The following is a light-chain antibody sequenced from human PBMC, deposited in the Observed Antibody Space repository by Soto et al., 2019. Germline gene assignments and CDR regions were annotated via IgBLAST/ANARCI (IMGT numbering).Light chain of an antibody. CDR2: GAS. J-gene: IGKJ2*01. CDR3: QQYDSSYS. Sequence: EIVLTQSPGTLSLSPRERATLSCSASQTVTNNYLAWYQQKPGQAPRLVMSGASSRATGIPDRFSGGGSETDFALAMSRLEPEGFAVHYCQQYDSSYSFGQGTKLEIK. V-gene: IGKV3-20*01. CDR1: QTVTNNY.